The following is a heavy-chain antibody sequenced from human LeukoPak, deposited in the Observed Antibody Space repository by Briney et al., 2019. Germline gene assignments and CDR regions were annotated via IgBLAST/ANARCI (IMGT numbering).Heavy chain of an antibody. Sequence: SETLSLTCTVSGGSISSGDYYWSWIRQPPGKGLEWIAYMYYSGSTYYNPSLKSRVTMSADTSKNQLSLKLSSVTAADTAVYYCARPYYYDSRIDPRGQGILVTVSS. CDR3: ARPYYYDSRIDP. CDR2: MYYSGST. D-gene: IGHD3-22*01. J-gene: IGHJ5*02. V-gene: IGHV4-30-4*01. CDR1: GGSISSGDYY.